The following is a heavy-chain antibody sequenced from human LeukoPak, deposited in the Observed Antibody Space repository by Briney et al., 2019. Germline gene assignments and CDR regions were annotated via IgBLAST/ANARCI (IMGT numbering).Heavy chain of an antibody. CDR3: ARATGGFWSGYYAFDY. V-gene: IGHV1-18*01. D-gene: IGHD3-3*01. J-gene: IGHJ4*02. CDR1: GYTFSDYA. Sequence: ASVKVSCQASGYTFSDYAIVWVRQAPGQGLEWMGWINDYNGNTKYAQKVQGRVTMTTRRSTSTAYMEVRSLRSDDTAIYYCARATGGFWSGYYAFDYWGQGTLVTVSS. CDR2: INDYNGNT.